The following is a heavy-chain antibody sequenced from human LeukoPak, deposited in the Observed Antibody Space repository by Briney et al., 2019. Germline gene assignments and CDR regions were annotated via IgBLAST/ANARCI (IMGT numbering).Heavy chain of an antibody. CDR3: ARLEWELNFDY. V-gene: IGHV4-59*08. CDR1: GASISSYY. D-gene: IGHD1-26*01. Sequence: PSETLSLTCTVSGASISSYYWSWIRQSPGKGLEWIGNIYYSGSTNYNPSLKSRVTISVDTSKNQFSLKLSSVTAADTAVYYCARLEWELNFDYWGQGTLVTVSS. CDR2: IYYSGST. J-gene: IGHJ4*02.